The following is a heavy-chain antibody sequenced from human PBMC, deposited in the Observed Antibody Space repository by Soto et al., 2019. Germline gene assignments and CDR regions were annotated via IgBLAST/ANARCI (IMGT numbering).Heavy chain of an antibody. Sequence: PGGSLRLSCAASGFTFSSYAMHWVRQAPGKGLEWVAVISYDGSNKYYADSVKGRFTISRDNSKNTLYLQMNSLRAEDTAVYYCAREGYWGQGTLVTVSS. CDR3: AREGY. J-gene: IGHJ4*02. CDR1: GFTFSSYA. CDR2: ISYDGSNK. V-gene: IGHV3-30-3*01.